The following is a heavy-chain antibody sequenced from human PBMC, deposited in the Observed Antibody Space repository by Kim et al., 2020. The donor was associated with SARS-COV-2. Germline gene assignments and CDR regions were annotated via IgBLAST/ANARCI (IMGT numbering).Heavy chain of an antibody. CDR3: ARDNYCLDY. CDR2: RSN. V-gene: IGHV3-33*01. J-gene: IGHJ4*02. D-gene: IGHD2-15*01. Sequence: RSNNYADYVKGRFTISRDNSKNTLYLQMNSLRAEDTAVYYCARDNYCLDYWGQGTLVTVSS.